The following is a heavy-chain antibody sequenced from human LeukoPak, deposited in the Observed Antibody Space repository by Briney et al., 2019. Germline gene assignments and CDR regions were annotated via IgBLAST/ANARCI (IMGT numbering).Heavy chain of an antibody. V-gene: IGHV4-34*01. CDR2: INHSGST. Sequence: SETLSLTCAVYGGSFSGYYWSWIRQPPGKGLEWIGEINHSGSTNYNPPLMSRVTISVDTSKNQFSLKLSSVTAADTAAYYCARGGGYSYRTNWFDPWGQGTLVTVSS. D-gene: IGHD5-18*01. CDR3: ARGGGYSYRTNWFDP. CDR1: GGSFSGYY. J-gene: IGHJ5*02.